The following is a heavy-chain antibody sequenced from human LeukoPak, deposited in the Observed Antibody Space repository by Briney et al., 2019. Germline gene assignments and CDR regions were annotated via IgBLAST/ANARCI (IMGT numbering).Heavy chain of an antibody. CDR2: IKSKTDGGTT. J-gene: IGHJ5*02. Sequence: PGGSLRLSCAASGFTFSNAWMSWVRQAPGKGLEWAGRIKSKTDGGTTDYAAPVKGRFTISRDDSKNTLYLQMNSLKTEDTAVYYCTTTGGVLLWFGESEDNWFDPWGQGTLVTVSS. V-gene: IGHV3-15*01. CDR3: TTTGGVLLWFGESEDNWFDP. D-gene: IGHD3-10*01. CDR1: GFTFSNAW.